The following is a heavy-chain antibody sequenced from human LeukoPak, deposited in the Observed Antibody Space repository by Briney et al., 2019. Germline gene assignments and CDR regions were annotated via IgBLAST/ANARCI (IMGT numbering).Heavy chain of an antibody. V-gene: IGHV3-30-3*01. J-gene: IGHJ5*02. Sequence: GGSLRLSCAASGFTFSSYAMHWVRQAPGKGLEWVAVISYDGSNKYYADSVKGRFTVSRDNSKNTLYLQMNSLRPDDTAVYYCARGYQLLSDRFDPWAREPWSPSPQ. CDR3: ARGYQLLSDRFDP. CDR1: GFTFSSYA. D-gene: IGHD2-2*01. CDR2: ISYDGSNK.